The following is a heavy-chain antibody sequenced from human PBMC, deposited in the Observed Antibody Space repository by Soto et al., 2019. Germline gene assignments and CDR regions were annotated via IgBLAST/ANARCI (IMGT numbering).Heavy chain of an antibody. CDR2: ISSSGSTI. V-gene: IGHV3-11*01. CDR1: GVPFSSYY. D-gene: IGHD2-2*02. J-gene: IGHJ6*02. Sequence: GGSLSLSCAASGVPFSSYYMILLSPAQGKGLEWVSYISSSGSTIYYADSVKGRFTISRDNAKNSLYLQMNSLRAEDTAVYYCARADLGYCSSTSCYTRGYYYYYGMDVWGQGTTVTVS. CDR3: ARADLGYCSSTSCYTRGYYYYYGMDV.